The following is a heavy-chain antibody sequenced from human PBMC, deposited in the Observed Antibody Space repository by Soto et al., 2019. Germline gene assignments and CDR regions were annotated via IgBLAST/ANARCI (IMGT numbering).Heavy chain of an antibody. CDR1: GGTFSSYA. CDR2: IIPIFGTA. Sequence: GASVKVSCKASGGTFSSYAISWVRQAPGQRLEWMGGIIPIFGTANYAQKFQGRVTITADESTSTAYMELSSLRSEDTAVYYCARPANITYSSGWYTGAQYYYYYYGMDVWGQGTTVTVSS. CDR3: ARPANITYSSGWYTGAQYYYYYYGMDV. D-gene: IGHD6-19*01. J-gene: IGHJ6*02. V-gene: IGHV1-69*13.